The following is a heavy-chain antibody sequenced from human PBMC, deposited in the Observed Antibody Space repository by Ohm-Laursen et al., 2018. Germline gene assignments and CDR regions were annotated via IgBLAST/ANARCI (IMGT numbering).Heavy chain of an antibody. CDR1: GGSISSYY. Sequence: SDTLSLTCTVSGGSISSYYWSWIRQPPGKGLEWIGYIYYSGSTNYNPSLKSRVTISVDTSKNQFSLKLSSVTAADTAVYYCARESRSAVYSTHWGQGTLVTVSS. CDR2: IYYSGST. D-gene: IGHD1-14*01. V-gene: IGHV4-59*01. J-gene: IGHJ4*02. CDR3: ARESRSAVYSTH.